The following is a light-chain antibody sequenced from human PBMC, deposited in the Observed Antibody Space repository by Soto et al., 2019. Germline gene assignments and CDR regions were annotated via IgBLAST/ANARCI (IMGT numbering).Light chain of an antibody. J-gene: IGKJ1*01. V-gene: IGKV1-5*01. Sequence: MTQSPATLSVSAGERATLSCRASQSVSTNLAWYQQKPGKAPKLLIYDASSLESGVPSRFSGSGSGTEFTLTISSLQPDDFATYYCQQYNSYSLTFGQGTKVDIK. CDR3: QQYNSYSLT. CDR1: QSVSTN. CDR2: DAS.